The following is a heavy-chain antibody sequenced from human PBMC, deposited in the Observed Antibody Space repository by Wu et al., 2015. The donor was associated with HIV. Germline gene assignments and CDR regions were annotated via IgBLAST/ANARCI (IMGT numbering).Heavy chain of an antibody. V-gene: IGHV1-69*01. CDR3: ARGVYQLLYLAGDYYYYYMDV. CDR1: GGTFSSYD. D-gene: IGHD2-2*02. Sequence: QVQLVQSGAEVKKPGASVKVSCKASGGTFSSYDISWVRQAPGQGLEWMGGIIPIFGTANYAQKFQGRVTITADESTSTAYMELSSLRSEDTAVYYCARGVYQLLYLAGDYYYYYMDVWGKGTTVTVSS. CDR2: IIPIFGTA. J-gene: IGHJ6*03.